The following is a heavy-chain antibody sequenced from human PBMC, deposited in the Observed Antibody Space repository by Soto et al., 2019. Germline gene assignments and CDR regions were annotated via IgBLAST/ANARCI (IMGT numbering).Heavy chain of an antibody. CDR2: IIPILGIA. D-gene: IGHD6-13*01. CDR3: ARAPYSSSWFYYFGY. J-gene: IGHJ4*02. CDR1: GGTFSSYT. Sequence: QVQLVQSGAEVKKPGSSVKVSCKASGGTFSSYTISWVRQAPGQGLEWMGRIIPILGIANYAQKFQGRVTITADKSTSTAYMELSSLRSEDTAVYYCARAPYSSSWFYYFGYWGQGTLVTVSS. V-gene: IGHV1-69*02.